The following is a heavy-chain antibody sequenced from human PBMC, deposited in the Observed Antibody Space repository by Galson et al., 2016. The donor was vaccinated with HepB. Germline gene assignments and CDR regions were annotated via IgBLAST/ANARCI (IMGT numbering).Heavy chain of an antibody. J-gene: IGHJ6*02. CDR1: GGSFSAYY. CDR3: ASTAGWGLGWDYNGFDV. Sequence: ETLSLTCAVSGGSFSAYYWSRIRQTPGKGLEWIGEVNPSGSINYTPSLKSRVTISVDTSKNRFSLKLSSVTAADTAVYYCASTAGWGLGWDYNGFDVWGQGTTITVSS. CDR2: VNPSGSI. V-gene: IGHV4-34*01. D-gene: IGHD3-16*01.